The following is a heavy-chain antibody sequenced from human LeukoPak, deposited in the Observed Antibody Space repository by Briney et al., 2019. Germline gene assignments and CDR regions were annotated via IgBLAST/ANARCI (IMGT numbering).Heavy chain of an antibody. Sequence: SGTLSLTCAISGGSITSSNWWTWVRQPPGKGLEWVGEIYLRGNTNYNPSLESRVSISVDESKTQLSLRLESVTAADTAVYYCARSEQQLIPNYIDYWGQGTLVTVSS. CDR1: GGSITSSNW. J-gene: IGHJ4*02. CDR3: ARSEQQLIPNYIDY. D-gene: IGHD6-13*01. V-gene: IGHV4-4*02. CDR2: IYLRGNT.